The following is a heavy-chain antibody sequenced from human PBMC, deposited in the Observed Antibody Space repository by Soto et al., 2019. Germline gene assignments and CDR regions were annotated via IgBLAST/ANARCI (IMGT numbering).Heavy chain of an antibody. CDR2: ISSDGDTI. J-gene: IGHJ6*02. D-gene: IGHD2-2*01. CDR3: TKDGYDLIYYFGMDV. Sequence: EVQLLESGGGWVQPGTSLRVSCAASGFTFHEYAMHWVRQAPGKGLEWVSGISSDGDTIAYADSVQGRFTVFRDNAKNSLYLQMNSLRAEDTALYYCTKDGYDLIYYFGMDVWGQVTTVTVSS. CDR1: GFTFHEYA. V-gene: IGHV3-9*01.